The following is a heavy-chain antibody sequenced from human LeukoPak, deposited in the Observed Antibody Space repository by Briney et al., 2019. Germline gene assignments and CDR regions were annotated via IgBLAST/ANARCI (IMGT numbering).Heavy chain of an antibody. Sequence: SQTLSLTCTVSGGSISSGSDYWSWIRQPAGKGLEWIGHIYTSGSTSYNPSLQSRVTISVDTSKHQFSLKVTSVTAADTAVYSCARAGARVGWYGTIDSWGQGTLVTVSS. V-gene: IGHV4-61*09. J-gene: IGHJ4*02. CDR3: ARAGARVGWYGTIDS. CDR2: IYTSGST. D-gene: IGHD6-19*01. CDR1: GGSISSGSDY.